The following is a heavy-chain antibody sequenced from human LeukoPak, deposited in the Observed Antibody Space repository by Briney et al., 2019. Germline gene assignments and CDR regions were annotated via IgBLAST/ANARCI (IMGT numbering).Heavy chain of an antibody. CDR1: GDSVSGNSTA. CDR3: ARGGQGDGYSADEAFDF. Sequence: SQTLSLTCAISGDSVSGNSTAYNWIRQSPSRGLEWLGRTYYRSKWYNDYAVSVKSRIIINPDTSKNQLSLQLKSVTPEDTAVYYCARGGQGDGYSADEAFDFWGQGTMVTVSS. D-gene: IGHD5-24*01. CDR2: TYYRSKWYN. J-gene: IGHJ3*01. V-gene: IGHV6-1*01.